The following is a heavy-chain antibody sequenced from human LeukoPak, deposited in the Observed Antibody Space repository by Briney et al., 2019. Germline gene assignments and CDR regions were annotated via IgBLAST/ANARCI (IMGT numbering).Heavy chain of an antibody. J-gene: IGHJ4*02. CDR3: ARVINSYGPFDS. V-gene: IGHV4-59*01. CDR2: IYYGGNT. CDR1: GGSITSYY. D-gene: IGHD5-18*01. Sequence: SETLSLTCTVSGGSITSYYWSWIRQPPGKGLEWIGYIYYGGNTNYNPSLKSRVTISVDTSKNQFSLNLRSVTAADTAVYYCARVINSYGPFDSWGQGTLVTVPS.